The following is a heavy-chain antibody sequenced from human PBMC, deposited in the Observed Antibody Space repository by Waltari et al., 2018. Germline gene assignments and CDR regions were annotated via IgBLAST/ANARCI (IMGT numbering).Heavy chain of an antibody. CDR2: MNPNSGNT. CDR1: GYTFTSYD. J-gene: IGHJ3*02. V-gene: IGHV1-8*02. D-gene: IGHD6-13*01. CDR3: ARRAARRYSSSWYRDAFDI. Sequence: QVQLVQSGAEVKKPGASVKVSCKASGYTFTSYDINWVRQATGQGLEWMGWMNPNSGNTGYAQKFQGRVTMTRNTSISTAYMELSSLRSEDTAVYYCARRAARRYSSSWYRDAFDIWGQGTMVTVSS.